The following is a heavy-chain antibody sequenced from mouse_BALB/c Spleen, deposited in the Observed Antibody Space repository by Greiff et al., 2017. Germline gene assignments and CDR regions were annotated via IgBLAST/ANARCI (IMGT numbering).Heavy chain of an antibody. D-gene: IGHD1-1*01. CDR3: ARSLITTVVEGFSY. J-gene: IGHJ3*01. CDR2: ISYSGST. Sequence: DVKLQESGPSLVKPSQTLSLTCSVTGDSITSGYWNWIRKFPGNKLEYMGYISYSGSTYYNPSLKSRISITRDTSKNQYYLQLNSVTTEVTATYYCARSLITTVVEGFSYWGQGTLVTVSA. CDR1: GDSITSGY. V-gene: IGHV3-8*02.